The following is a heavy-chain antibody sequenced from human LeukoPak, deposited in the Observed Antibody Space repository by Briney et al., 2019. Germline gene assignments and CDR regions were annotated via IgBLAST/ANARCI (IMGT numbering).Heavy chain of an antibody. J-gene: IGHJ5*02. CDR2: IYYSGST. CDR3: ARLGYSYGNWFDP. CDR1: GGSISSYY. D-gene: IGHD5-18*01. Sequence: SETLSLTCTVSGGSISSYYWSWIRQPPGKGLEWIGYIYYSGSTNYNPSLKSRVTISVDTSKNQFSLKLSSVTAADTAVYYCARLGYSYGNWFDPWGQGTLVTVSS. V-gene: IGHV4-59*08.